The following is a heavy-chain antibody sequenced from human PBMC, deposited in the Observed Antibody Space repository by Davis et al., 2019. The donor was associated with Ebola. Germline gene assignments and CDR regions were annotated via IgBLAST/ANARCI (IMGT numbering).Heavy chain of an antibody. CDR1: GYTFTDYG. Sequence: ASVKVSCMASGYTFTDYGVTWLRQAPGQGLEWLGSISAFHGKTNYAQIVQGRVTMTIDASASTAYMELGTLTSDDTAIYYCARGGQFGDRWGQGTLVTVSS. V-gene: IGHV1-18*01. D-gene: IGHD3-16*01. J-gene: IGHJ5*02. CDR2: ISAFHGKT. CDR3: ARGGQFGDR.